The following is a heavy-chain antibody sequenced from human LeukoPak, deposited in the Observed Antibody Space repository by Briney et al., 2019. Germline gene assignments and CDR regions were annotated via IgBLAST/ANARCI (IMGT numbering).Heavy chain of an antibody. J-gene: IGHJ4*02. V-gene: IGHV3-48*03. CDR3: ARDYYDSSGYYDY. CDR2: ISSSGSTI. CDR1: GFTFSSYE. D-gene: IGHD3-22*01. Sequence: TGGSLRLXCAASGFTFSSYEMNWVRQAPGKGLEWVSYISSSGSTIYYADSVKGRFTISRDNAKNSLYLQMNSLRAEGTAVYYCARDYYDSSGYYDYWGPGTLVTVSS.